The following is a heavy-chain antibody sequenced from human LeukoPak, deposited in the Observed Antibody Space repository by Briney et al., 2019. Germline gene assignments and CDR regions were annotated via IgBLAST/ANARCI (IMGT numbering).Heavy chain of an antibody. CDR2: ISGSGGST. V-gene: IGHV3-23*01. J-gene: IGHJ4*02. Sequence: GGSLRLSCAASGFTFSSYGMSWVRQAPGKGLEWVSAISGSGGSTYYADSVKGRFTISRDNSKNTLYLQMNSLRAEDTAVYYCAKVGSSGWYRKWGYFDYWGQGTLVTVSS. D-gene: IGHD6-19*01. CDR1: GFTFSSYG. CDR3: AKVGSSGWYRKWGYFDY.